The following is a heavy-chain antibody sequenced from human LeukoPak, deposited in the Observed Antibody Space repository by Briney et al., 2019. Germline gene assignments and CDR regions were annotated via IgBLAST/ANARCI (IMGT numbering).Heavy chain of an antibody. V-gene: IGHV3-21*01. Sequence: GGSLRLSCAASGFTFSSYSMTWVRQAPGMGLEWVSSISSSSSYIYYADSVKGRFTISRDNAKNSLYLQMNSLRAEDTAVYYCARVDTAMAFDYWGQGTLVTVSS. J-gene: IGHJ4*02. D-gene: IGHD5-18*01. CDR1: GFTFSSYS. CDR3: ARVDTAMAFDY. CDR2: ISSSSSYI.